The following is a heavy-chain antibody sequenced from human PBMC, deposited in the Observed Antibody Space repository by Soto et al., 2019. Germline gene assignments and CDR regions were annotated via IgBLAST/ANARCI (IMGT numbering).Heavy chain of an antibody. D-gene: IGHD3-10*01. CDR2: IYYSGST. J-gene: IGHJ4*02. V-gene: IGHV4-59*01. Sequence: QVQLQESGPGLVKPSETLSLTCTVSGGSISSYYWSWIRQPPGKGLEWIGYIYYSGSTNYNPSLKSRVTISVDTSKNQFSLKLSSVTAADTAVYYCARDPPARGGFDYWGQGTLVTVSS. CDR1: GGSISSYY. CDR3: ARDPPARGGFDY.